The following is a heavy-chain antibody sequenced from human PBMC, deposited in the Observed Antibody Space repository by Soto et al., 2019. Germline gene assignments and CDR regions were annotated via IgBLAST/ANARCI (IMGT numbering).Heavy chain of an antibody. CDR3: ARDRYDFWSGSDHYGLDV. Sequence: QVQLVESGGGLVKPGGSLRLSCAASGFTFSDYYMTWIRQAPGKGLEWVSYISSSGGLIYYADSVKGRFTISRDNARKSLYRQMRSLRAEDSAVYYCARDRYDFWSGSDHYGLDVWGQGTTVTVSS. CDR1: GFTFSDYY. CDR2: ISSSGGLI. D-gene: IGHD3-3*01. V-gene: IGHV3-11*01. J-gene: IGHJ6*02.